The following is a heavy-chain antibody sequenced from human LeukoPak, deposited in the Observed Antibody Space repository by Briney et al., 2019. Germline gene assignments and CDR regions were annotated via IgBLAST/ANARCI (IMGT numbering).Heavy chain of an antibody. CDR2: IYYSGST. J-gene: IGHJ4*02. Sequence: SETLSLTCTVSGDSISSSSFYWGWIRQPPGKGLEWIGSIYYSGSTYYNPSLKSRVTISVDTSKNQFSLKLSSVTAADTAVYYCARVSNNCGGDCYRDYFDYWGQGTLVTVSS. CDR1: GDSISSSSFY. V-gene: IGHV4-39*01. D-gene: IGHD2-21*02. CDR3: ARVSNNCGGDCYRDYFDY.